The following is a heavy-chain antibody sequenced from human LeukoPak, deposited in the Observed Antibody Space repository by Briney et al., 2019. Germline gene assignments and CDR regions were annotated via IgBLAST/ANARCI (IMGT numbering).Heavy chain of an antibody. J-gene: IGHJ5*02. V-gene: IGHV3-74*01. CDR3: ARDFVSGLLSWFDP. CDR2: INSDESGT. Sequence: SGGSLRLSCAASGFIFSNYWMHWVRQAPGKGLVWVSHINSDESGTFYADSVKGRFTISRDIAKNTLYLQMYSLRVEDTAVYYCARDFVSGLLSWFDPWGQGTLVTVSS. D-gene: IGHD1-26*01. CDR1: GFIFSNYW.